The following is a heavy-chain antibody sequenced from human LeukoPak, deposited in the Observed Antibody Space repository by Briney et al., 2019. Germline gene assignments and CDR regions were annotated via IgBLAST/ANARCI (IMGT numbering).Heavy chain of an antibody. CDR2: INHSGST. CDR3: ARGLPFNIVVVIARNWFDP. J-gene: IGHJ5*02. Sequence: PSETLSLTCAVYGGSFSGYYWSWIRQPPGKGLEWIGEINHSGSTNYNPSLKSRVTISVDTSKNQFSLKLSSVTAADTAVYYCARGLPFNIVVVIARNWFDPWGRGTLVTVSS. V-gene: IGHV4-34*01. D-gene: IGHD2-21*01. CDR1: GGSFSGYY.